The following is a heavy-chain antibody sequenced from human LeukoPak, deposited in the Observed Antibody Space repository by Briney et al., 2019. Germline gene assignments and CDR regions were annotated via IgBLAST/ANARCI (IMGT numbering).Heavy chain of an antibody. CDR3: ARVSPSGGSVGTLDY. Sequence: PSETLSLTCTVPGGSISSSSYYWGWIRQPPGKGLEWIGSIYYSGSTYYNPSLKSRVTISVDTSKNQFSLKLSSVTAADTAVYYCARVSPSGGSVGTLDYWGQGTLVTVSS. CDR2: IYYSGST. J-gene: IGHJ4*02. CDR1: GGSISSSSYY. D-gene: IGHD3-10*01. V-gene: IGHV4-39*07.